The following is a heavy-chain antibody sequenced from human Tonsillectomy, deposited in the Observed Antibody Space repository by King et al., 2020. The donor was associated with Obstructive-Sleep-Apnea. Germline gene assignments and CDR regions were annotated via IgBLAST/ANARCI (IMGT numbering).Heavy chain of an antibody. CDR3: ARYPRRGPDAFDI. J-gene: IGHJ3*02. D-gene: IGHD3-10*01. CDR2: IYYNGST. V-gene: IGHV4-31*03. CDR1: GGSISSGGYY. Sequence: QLQESGPGLVKPSQTLSLTCTVSGGSISSGGYYWSWIRQHPGKGLEWIGYIYYNGSTYYNPSLKSRVTISVDTSKNQFSLKLSSVTAADTAVYYCARYPRRGPDAFDIWGQGTMVTVSS.